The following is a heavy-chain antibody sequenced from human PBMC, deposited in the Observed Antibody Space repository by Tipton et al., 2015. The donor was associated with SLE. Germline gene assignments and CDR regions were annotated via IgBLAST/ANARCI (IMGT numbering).Heavy chain of an antibody. CDR2: IFTSGST. Sequence: TLSLTCTVSDGSISSYYWSWIRQPAGKGLEWIGRIFTSGSTNYNPSLKSRVTMSVDTSKNQFSLKLSSVTAADTAVYYCARDNPLYCSGGSCRDAFDIWGQGTMVTVSS. J-gene: IGHJ3*02. D-gene: IGHD2-15*01. CDR1: DGSISSYY. CDR3: ARDNPLYCSGGSCRDAFDI. V-gene: IGHV4-4*07.